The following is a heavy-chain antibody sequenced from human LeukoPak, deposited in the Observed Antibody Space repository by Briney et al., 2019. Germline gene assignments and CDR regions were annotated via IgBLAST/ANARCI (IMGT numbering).Heavy chain of an antibody. CDR3: AKDRGSGWYLGF. CDR2: ISSSSSYI. V-gene: IGHV3-21*01. D-gene: IGHD6-19*01. Sequence: NPGGSLRLSCAASGFTFSSYSMNWVRQAPGKGLEWVSSISSSSSYIYYADSVKGRFTISRDNAKNSLYLQMNSLRAEDTAVYYCAKDRGSGWYLGFWGQGTLVTVSS. J-gene: IGHJ4*02. CDR1: GFTFSSYS.